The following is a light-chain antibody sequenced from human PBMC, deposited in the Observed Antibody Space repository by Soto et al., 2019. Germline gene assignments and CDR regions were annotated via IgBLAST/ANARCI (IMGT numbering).Light chain of an antibody. V-gene: IGKV3-20*01. J-gene: IGKJ1*01. CDR2: GAS. CDR1: QSVSSSY. Sequence: EIVLTQSPGTLSLSPGERATLPCRASQSVSSSYLAWYQQKPGQAPRLLIYGASSRATGIPDRFSGSGSGTDFTLTISRLEPEDLAVYYCQQYGSSPRTFGQGTKVEIK. CDR3: QQYGSSPRT.